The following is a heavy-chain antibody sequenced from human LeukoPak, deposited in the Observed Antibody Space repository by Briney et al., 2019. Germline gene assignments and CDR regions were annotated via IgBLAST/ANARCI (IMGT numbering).Heavy chain of an antibody. CDR2: INWNGGST. J-gene: IGHJ6*03. Sequence: GGSLRLSCAASGFTFDDYGMSWVRQAPGKGLEWVSGINWNGGSTGYADSVKGRFTISRDNAKNSLYLQMNSRRAEDTALYYCTRYSYYDFWSGYSDVWGKGTTVTVSS. D-gene: IGHD3-3*01. V-gene: IGHV3-20*04. CDR1: GFTFDDYG. CDR3: TRYSYYDFWSGYSDV.